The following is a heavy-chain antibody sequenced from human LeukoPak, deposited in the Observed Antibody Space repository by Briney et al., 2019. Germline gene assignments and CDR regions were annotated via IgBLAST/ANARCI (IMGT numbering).Heavy chain of an antibody. J-gene: IGHJ4*02. CDR3: AREGLAVAVFTFDY. Sequence: GRSLRLSCAASGFTFSSYAMHWVRQAPGKGLEWVAVISYDGSNKYYADSVKGRFTISRDNSKNTLYLQMNSLRAEDTAVYYCAREGLAVAVFTFDYWGQGTLVTVSS. CDR1: GFTFSSYA. CDR2: ISYDGSNK. V-gene: IGHV3-30*04. D-gene: IGHD6-19*01.